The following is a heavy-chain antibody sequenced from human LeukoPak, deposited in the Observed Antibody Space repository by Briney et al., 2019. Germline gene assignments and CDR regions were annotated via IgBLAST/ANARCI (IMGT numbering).Heavy chain of an antibody. CDR1: GFTFSNKA. CDR2: ISGSGGST. D-gene: IGHD1-26*01. CDR3: ARGSVSGSYFGPIDY. Sequence: GGSLRLSCAASGFTFSNKAMSWVRQAPGKGLEWVSTISGSGGSTYYADSVKGRFTISRDNSKNTLYLQMNSLRAEDTAVYYCARGSVSGSYFGPIDYWGQGTLVTVSS. V-gene: IGHV3-23*01. J-gene: IGHJ4*02.